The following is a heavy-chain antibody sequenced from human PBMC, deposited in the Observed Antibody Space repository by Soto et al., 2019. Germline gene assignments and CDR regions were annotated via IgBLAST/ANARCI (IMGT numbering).Heavy chain of an antibody. J-gene: IGHJ4*02. CDR1: GFSVSNKY. CDR3: ATGGYYDRTPSYYFDH. Sequence: LRLSCAASGFSVSNKYMTWVRQAPGKGLEWVSVVYSGGGTYYADSVKGRFTMSRDSTKNTLTLQMNSLRAEDTALYYCATGGYYDRTPSYYFDHWGRGTLVTVSS. D-gene: IGHD3-10*02. V-gene: IGHV3-53*01. CDR2: VYSGGGT.